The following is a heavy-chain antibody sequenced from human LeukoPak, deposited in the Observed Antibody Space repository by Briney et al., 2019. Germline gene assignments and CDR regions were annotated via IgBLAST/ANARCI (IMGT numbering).Heavy chain of an antibody. CDR1: GFTFSSYA. V-gene: IGHV3-23*01. CDR2: ISGSGGST. CDR3: ARSSSWYGDAFDI. J-gene: IGHJ3*02. Sequence: PGGSLRLSCAASGFTFSSYAMSWVRQAPGKGLEWVSAISGSGGSTYYADSVKGRFTISRDNSKNTLYLQMNSLRAEDTAVYYCARSSSWYGDAFDIWGQGTMVTVSS. D-gene: IGHD6-13*01.